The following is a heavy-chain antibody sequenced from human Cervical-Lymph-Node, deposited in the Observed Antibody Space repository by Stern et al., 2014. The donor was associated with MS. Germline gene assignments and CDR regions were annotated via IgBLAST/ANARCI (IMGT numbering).Heavy chain of an antibody. V-gene: IGHV1-24*01. J-gene: IGHJ4*02. CDR1: GSTLTDLS. D-gene: IGHD4-17*01. CDR3: ASVNDYGAYMEF. CDR2: YDPEISER. Sequence: VQLVESGAEVKKPGASVKVSCQISGSTLTDLSIQWVRQTPGKGLEWMGGYDPEISERSDAENFQDRVTMTEDSSTDTASMELSSLRSEDTAVYYCASVNDYGAYMEFWGQGTLVTVSS.